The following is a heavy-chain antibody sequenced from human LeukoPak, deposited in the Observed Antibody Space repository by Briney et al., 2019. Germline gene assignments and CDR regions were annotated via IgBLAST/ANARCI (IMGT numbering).Heavy chain of an antibody. D-gene: IGHD2/OR15-2a*01. CDR3: ARAGNRDAFDI. Sequence: PGGSLRLSCAASGFTFSSYEMNWVRQAPGKGLGWVSYISSSGSTIYYADSVKRRFTISRDNAKNSLYLQMNSLRAEDTAVYYCARAGNRDAFDIWGQGTMVTVSS. CDR1: GFTFSSYE. CDR2: ISSSGSTI. J-gene: IGHJ3*02. V-gene: IGHV3-48*03.